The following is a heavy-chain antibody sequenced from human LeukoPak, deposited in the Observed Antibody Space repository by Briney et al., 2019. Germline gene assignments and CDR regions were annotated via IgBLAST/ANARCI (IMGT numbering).Heavy chain of an antibody. Sequence: SVKVSCKASGGTFSSYAISWVRQAPGQGLEWMGGIIPIFGTANYAQKFQGRVTITADESTSTAYMELSSLRSDDTAVYYCARDEGRNYYGSGSYYRYWGQGTLVTVSS. CDR1: GGTFSSYA. CDR2: IIPIFGTA. CDR3: ARDEGRNYYGSGSYYRY. V-gene: IGHV1-69*13. D-gene: IGHD3-10*01. J-gene: IGHJ4*02.